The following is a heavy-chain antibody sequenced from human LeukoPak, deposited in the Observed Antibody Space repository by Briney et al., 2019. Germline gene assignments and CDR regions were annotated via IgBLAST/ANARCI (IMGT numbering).Heavy chain of an antibody. Sequence: GGSLRLSCVASGFTLSNYGMHWVRQAPGKGLEWVAVIWYDGSDKYYADSVKGRFTISRDNSKNTLYVQMNSLRVEDTAVYHCARGIAAAGNPNWFDPWGQGTLVTVSS. CDR3: ARGIAAAGNPNWFDP. CDR1: GFTLSNYG. CDR2: IWYDGSDK. V-gene: IGHV3-33*01. J-gene: IGHJ5*02. D-gene: IGHD6-13*01.